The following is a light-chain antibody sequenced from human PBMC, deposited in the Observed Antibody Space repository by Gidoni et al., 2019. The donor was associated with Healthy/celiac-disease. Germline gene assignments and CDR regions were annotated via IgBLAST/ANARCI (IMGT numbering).Light chain of an antibody. CDR1: QRISSY. CDR3: QQSYSTPPYT. CDR2: AAS. V-gene: IGKV1-39*01. J-gene: IGKJ2*01. Sequence: DLHMTQYPSSLSASAGDRVTITCRASQRISSYLNWYQQKPGKAPKILIYAASCWQSVVPSRFSGSGSWTDVTLTISSLQHEDVATYYCQQSYSTPPYTFGQGTKLEIK.